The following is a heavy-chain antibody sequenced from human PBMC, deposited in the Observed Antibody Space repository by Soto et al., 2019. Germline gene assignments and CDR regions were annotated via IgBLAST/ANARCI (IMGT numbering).Heavy chain of an antibody. CDR2: MNPNSGNT. V-gene: IGHV1-8*01. D-gene: IGHD3-3*01. J-gene: IGHJ6*02. CDR3: ARGRGYYDFWSGYSLSDYYYGMDV. Sequence: ASVKVSCKASGYTFTSYDINWVRQATGQGLEWMGWMNPNSGNTGYAQKFQGRVTMTRNTSISTAYMELSSLRSEDTAVYCCARGRGYYDFWSGYSLSDYYYGMDVWGQGTTVTVSS. CDR1: GYTFTSYD.